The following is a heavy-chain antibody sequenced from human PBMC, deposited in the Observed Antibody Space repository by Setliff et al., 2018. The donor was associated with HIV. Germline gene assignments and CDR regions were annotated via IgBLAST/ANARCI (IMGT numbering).Heavy chain of an antibody. J-gene: IGHJ4*02. V-gene: IGHV4-39*07. Sequence: PSETLSLTCTVSGGSMTSSNYYWGWIRQPPGKGLEWIGSIYYSGSTYYNPSLKSRVTISIDTFKNQFSLKLSSMTAADTAVYYCANIAQDMVTTPSADYWGQGTQVTVSS. CDR3: ANIAQDMVTTPSADY. CDR2: IYYSGST. CDR1: GGSMTSSNYY. D-gene: IGHD5-12*01.